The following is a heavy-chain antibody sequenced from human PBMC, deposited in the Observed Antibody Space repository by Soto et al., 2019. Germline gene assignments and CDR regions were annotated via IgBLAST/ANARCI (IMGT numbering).Heavy chain of an antibody. V-gene: IGHV4-59*01. Sequence: SETLSLTCTVSGGSISSYYWSWIRQPPGKGLEWIGYIYYSGSTNYNPSLKSRVTISVDTSKNQFSLKLSSVTAADTAVYYCAYGSGWYRGDLFDYWGQGTLVTVS. CDR3: AYGSGWYRGDLFDY. J-gene: IGHJ4*02. CDR1: GGSISSYY. CDR2: IYYSGST. D-gene: IGHD6-19*01.